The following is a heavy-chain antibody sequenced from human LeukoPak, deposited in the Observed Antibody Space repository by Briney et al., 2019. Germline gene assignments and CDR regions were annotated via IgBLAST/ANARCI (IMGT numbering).Heavy chain of an antibody. CDR2: MNPNSGNT. V-gene: IGHV1-8*01. CDR1: GSTFTSYA. Sequence: ASVKLSCKASGSTFTSYAINWVRQATGHGLGWWGWMNPNSGNTGYAQKFQGRVTMTKNTSISTAYMELSSLRSEDTAVYYCARSPSDILTGYYTVYFDYWGQGTLVTVSS. D-gene: IGHD3-9*01. CDR3: ARSPSDILTGYYTVYFDY. J-gene: IGHJ4*02.